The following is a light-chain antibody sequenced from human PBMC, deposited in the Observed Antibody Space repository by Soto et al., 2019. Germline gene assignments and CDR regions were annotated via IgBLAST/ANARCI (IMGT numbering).Light chain of an antibody. CDR2: WAS. Sequence: DIVMTQSPDSLAVSLGERATINCKSSQSVLYSSNNKNYLAWYQQKPGQPPKLLIYWASTRESGVPDRFSGSESGTDFTLIISSLQAEDVAVYYCQQYYSTRTFGQGTKVEIK. J-gene: IGKJ1*01. CDR3: QQYYSTRT. CDR1: QSVLYSSNNKNY. V-gene: IGKV4-1*01.